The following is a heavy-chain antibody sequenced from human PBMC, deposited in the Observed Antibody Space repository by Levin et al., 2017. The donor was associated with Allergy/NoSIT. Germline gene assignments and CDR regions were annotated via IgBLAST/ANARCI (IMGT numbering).Heavy chain of an antibody. Sequence: ASVKVSCKASGYTFTEYGISWVRQAPGQRLEWMGWISAYNSNIKYVQKFQGRVTMTTDTSTSTTYMELRSLRSDDTAVYYCARAAAGTTVFMRVWGQGTMVTVSS. CDR3: ARAAAGTTVFMRV. CDR1: GYTFTEYG. D-gene: IGHD4-17*01. V-gene: IGHV1-18*01. J-gene: IGHJ3*01. CDR2: ISAYNSNI.